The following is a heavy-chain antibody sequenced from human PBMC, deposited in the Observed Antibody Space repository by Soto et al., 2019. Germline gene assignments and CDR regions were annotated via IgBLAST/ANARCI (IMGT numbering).Heavy chain of an antibody. V-gene: IGHV1-69*13. D-gene: IGHD3-22*01. CDR3: ARQFDYDSSGYYYDY. CDR1: GGTFNRNT. CDR2: IIPIFGTA. J-gene: IGHJ4*02. Sequence: SVKVSCKASGGTFNRNTISWVRQAPGQGLEWMGGIIPIFGTANYAQKFQGRVTITADESTNTAYMELSRLRSEDTAVYYCARQFDYDSSGYYYDYWGQGTLVTVSS.